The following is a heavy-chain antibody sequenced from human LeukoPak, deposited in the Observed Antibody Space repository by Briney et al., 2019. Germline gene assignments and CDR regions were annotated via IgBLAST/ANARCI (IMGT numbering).Heavy chain of an antibody. CDR1: GFIFSSYG. V-gene: IGHV3-33*01. D-gene: IGHD3-16*01. CDR2: IWYDGSND. J-gene: IGHJ4*02. Sequence: GKSLRLSCAAYGFIFSSYGMHWVRQAPGKGLEWVAVIWYDGSNDNYADSVKGRFTISRDNSKNTLYLQMNSLRAEDTAVYYCATQGGYWGQGTLVTVSS. CDR3: ATQGGY.